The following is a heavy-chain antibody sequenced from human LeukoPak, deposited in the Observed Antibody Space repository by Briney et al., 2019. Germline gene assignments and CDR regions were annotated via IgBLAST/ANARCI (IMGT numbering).Heavy chain of an antibody. CDR1: GGTFSSYA. V-gene: IGHV1-69*13. J-gene: IGHJ4*02. Sequence: ASVKVSCKASGGTFSSYAISWVRQAPGQGLEWMGGIIPIFGTANYAQKFQGRVTITADESTSTAYVELSSLRSEDTAVYYCTAASPPKSNTDIVVVPAAMPDYWGQGTLVTVSS. CDR2: IIPIFGTA. CDR3: TAASPPKSNTDIVVVPAAMPDY. D-gene: IGHD2-2*01.